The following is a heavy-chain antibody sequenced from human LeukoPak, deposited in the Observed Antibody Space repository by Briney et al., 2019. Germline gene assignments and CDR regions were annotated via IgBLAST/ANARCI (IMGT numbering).Heavy chain of an antibody. D-gene: IGHD2/OR15-2a*01. CDR2: ISGNGGAT. J-gene: IGHJ4*02. CDR3: AKDPPSSGTTFDY. V-gene: IGHV3-23*01. CDR1: GFTFSSYA. Sequence: GGSLRLSCAASGFTFSSYAMSWVRQAPGMGLEWVSTISGNGGATYYAGSVKGRFTISRDNSKNTLYLQMNSLRAEDTAVYYCAKDPPSSGTTFDYWGQGTLVTVSS.